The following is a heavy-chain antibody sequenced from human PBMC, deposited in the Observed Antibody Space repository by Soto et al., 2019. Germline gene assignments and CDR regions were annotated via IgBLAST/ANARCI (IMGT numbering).Heavy chain of an antibody. J-gene: IGHJ4*02. CDR3: AQVGASYYYDSSGNPFFDY. CDR2: IYWDDDK. V-gene: IGHV2-5*02. D-gene: IGHD3-22*01. Sequence: SGPALVNPTQTLTLTCTFSGFSLSTSGVGVGWIRQPPGKSLEWLALIYWDDDKRYSPSLKSRLTITKDTSKNQVVLTMTNMDPVDTETYYCAQVGASYYYDSSGNPFFDYWGQGTLVTVSS. CDR1: GFSLSTSGVG.